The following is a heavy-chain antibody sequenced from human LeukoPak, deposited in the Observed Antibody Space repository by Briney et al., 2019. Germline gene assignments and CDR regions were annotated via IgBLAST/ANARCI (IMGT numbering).Heavy chain of an antibody. CDR2: IYSGGST. V-gene: IGHV3-53*01. J-gene: IGHJ6*02. CDR3: ATSPLYCSGGSCYYYYGMDV. D-gene: IGHD2-15*01. Sequence: PGGSLRLSCAASGVSVSSNYMSWVRQAPGKGLEWGSVIYSGGSTYYADSVKGRLTISRDNSKNTLYLQMNSLRAEDTAVYYCATSPLYCSGGSCYYYYGMDVWGQGTTVTVSS. CDR1: GVSVSSNY.